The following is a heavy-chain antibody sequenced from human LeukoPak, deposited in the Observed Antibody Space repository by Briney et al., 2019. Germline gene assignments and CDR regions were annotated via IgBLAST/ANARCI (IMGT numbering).Heavy chain of an antibody. CDR2: ILPHSGDT. CDR1: GYSFSVCY. D-gene: IGHD5/OR15-5a*01. Sequence: ASVKVSCKASGYSFSVCYIQWLRQVPGEGLEWVGWILPHSGDTYYAQKFRGRVTMTTDTSINTAYMELSRLQSDDTGIYFCARPPRDLVSAAPFDYWGQGTLVAVSS. J-gene: IGHJ4*02. CDR3: ARPPRDLVSAAPFDY. V-gene: IGHV1-2*02.